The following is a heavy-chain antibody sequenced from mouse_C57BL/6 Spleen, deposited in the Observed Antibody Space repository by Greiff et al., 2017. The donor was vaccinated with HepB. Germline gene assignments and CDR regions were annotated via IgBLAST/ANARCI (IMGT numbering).Heavy chain of an antibody. D-gene: IGHD1-3*01. Sequence: VQLQESGPELVKPGASVKISCKASGYAFSSSWMNWVKQRPGKGLEWIGRIYPGDGDTNYNGKFKGKATLTADKSSSTAYMQLSSLTSEDSAVYFCARPKLRGYFDYWGQGTTLTVSS. V-gene: IGHV1-82*01. CDR3: ARPKLRGYFDY. J-gene: IGHJ2*01. CDR1: GYAFSSSW. CDR2: IYPGDGDT.